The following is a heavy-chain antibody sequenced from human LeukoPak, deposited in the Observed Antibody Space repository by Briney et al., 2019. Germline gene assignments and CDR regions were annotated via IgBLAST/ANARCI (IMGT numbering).Heavy chain of an antibody. J-gene: IGHJ6*02. CDR3: ARGFGRQQLVLYYYYGMDV. CDR1: GYTFTGYY. D-gene: IGHD6-13*01. Sequence: GSVRVSCAASGYTFTGYYMHWVRQAPGQGLEWMGWINPDSGGTNYAQKFQGRVTMTRDTSISTAYMELSRLRSDDTAVYYCARGFGRQQLVLYYYYGMDVWGQGTTVTVSS. V-gene: IGHV1-2*02. CDR2: INPDSGGT.